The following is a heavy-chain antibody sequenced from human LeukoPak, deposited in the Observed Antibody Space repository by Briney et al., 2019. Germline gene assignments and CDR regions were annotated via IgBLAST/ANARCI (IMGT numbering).Heavy chain of an antibody. Sequence: SETLSLTCSVSGGSISSYYWSWIRQPAGKGLEWIGRIYTSGSTNYNPSLKSRVTMSVDTSKNQFSLKLSSVTAADTAVYYCASEYYGSGSYYNVDWFDSWGQGTLVTVSS. J-gene: IGHJ5*01. CDR2: IYTSGST. D-gene: IGHD3-10*01. V-gene: IGHV4-4*07. CDR3: ASEYYGSGSYYNVDWFDS. CDR1: GGSISSYY.